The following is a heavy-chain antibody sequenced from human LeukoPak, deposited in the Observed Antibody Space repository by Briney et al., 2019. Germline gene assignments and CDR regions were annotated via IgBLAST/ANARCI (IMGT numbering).Heavy chain of an antibody. J-gene: IGHJ5*02. CDR3: ARTIYKSLVGASGGWFDP. V-gene: IGHV1-18*01. CDR2: ISAYNGNT. D-gene: IGHD1-26*01. Sequence: ASVKVSCKASGYTFTSYGISWVRQAPGQGLEWMGWISAYNGNTNYAQKLQGRVTMTTDTSASTAYMELRSLRSDDTAVYYCARTIYKSLVGASGGWFDPWGQGTLVTVSS. CDR1: GYTFTSYG.